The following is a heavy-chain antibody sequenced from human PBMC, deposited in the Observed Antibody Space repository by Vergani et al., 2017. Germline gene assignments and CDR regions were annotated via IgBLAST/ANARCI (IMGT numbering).Heavy chain of an antibody. Sequence: QVQLQGSGPGLVKSSQTLSLTCTVSGRSISSGSYYWSWIRQPAGKGLEWIGRSYTSGSTNYNPSLKSRVTMSVDTSKNQFSLKLSSVTAADTAVYYCARELNGVCNYWGQGTLVTVSS. CDR2: SYTSGST. V-gene: IGHV4-61*02. J-gene: IGHJ4*02. CDR1: GRSISSGSYY. CDR3: ARELNGVCNY. D-gene: IGHD2-8*01.